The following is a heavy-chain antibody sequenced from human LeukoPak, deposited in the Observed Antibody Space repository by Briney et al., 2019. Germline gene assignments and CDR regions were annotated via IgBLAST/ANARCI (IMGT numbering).Heavy chain of an antibody. J-gene: IGHJ4*02. CDR3: AKDRETYEYTFDY. V-gene: IGHV3-33*06. D-gene: IGHD6-6*01. CDR1: GFSFSTYA. CDR2: MCSVGSKD. Sequence: PGGSLRLSCAVSGFSFSTYAIHWVRQAPGEGLEWVAVMCSVGSKDYYADSVKGRFTISRDTSKNTLYLQMNNLRAEDTAVYYCAKDRETYEYTFDYWGQGTLVTVSS.